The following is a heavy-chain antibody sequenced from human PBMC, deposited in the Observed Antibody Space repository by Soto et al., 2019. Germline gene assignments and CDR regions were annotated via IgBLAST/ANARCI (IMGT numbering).Heavy chain of an antibody. CDR1: GFTFSSYA. CDR2: ISGSGGST. D-gene: IGHD3-10*01. CDR3: AKLDRRGWFGESVAFDI. J-gene: IGHJ3*02. Sequence: EVQLLESGGGLVQPGGSLRLSCAASGFTFSSYAMSWVRQAPGKGLEWVSAISGSGGSTYYADSVKGRFTISRDNSKNTLYLQMNSLRAEDTAVYYCAKLDRRGWFGESVAFDIWGQGTMVTVSS. V-gene: IGHV3-23*01.